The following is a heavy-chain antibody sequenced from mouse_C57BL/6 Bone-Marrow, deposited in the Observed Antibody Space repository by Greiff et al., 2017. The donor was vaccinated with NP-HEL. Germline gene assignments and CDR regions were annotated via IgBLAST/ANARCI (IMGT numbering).Heavy chain of an antibody. CDR1: GYTFTSYG. J-gene: IGHJ3*01. V-gene: IGHV1-81*01. Sequence: QVQLQQSGAELARPGASVKLSCKASGYTFTSYGISWVKQRTGQGLEWIGEIYPRSGNTYYNEKFKGKATLTADKSSSTAYMELRSLTSEDSAVYFCARERLWVRQGFAYWGQGTLVTVSA. CDR2: IYPRSGNT. CDR3: ARERLWVRQGFAY. D-gene: IGHD2-14*01.